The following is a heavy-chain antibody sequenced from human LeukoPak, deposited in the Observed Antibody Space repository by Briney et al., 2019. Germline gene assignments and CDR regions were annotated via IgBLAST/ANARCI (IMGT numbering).Heavy chain of an antibody. V-gene: IGHV1-46*01. J-gene: IGHJ4*02. CDR1: GYTFTRYW. Sequence: GAPVKASCKGSGYTFTRYWIQWVRQAPGQGLEWMGLINPDGGSTAYAHRSQGRVTMTRDTSTSTVYMDVSSLRSEHTAMYYCARAPLISSTMLAYWGQGTLVTVSS. D-gene: IGHD6-13*01. CDR2: INPDGGST. CDR3: ARAPLISSTMLAY.